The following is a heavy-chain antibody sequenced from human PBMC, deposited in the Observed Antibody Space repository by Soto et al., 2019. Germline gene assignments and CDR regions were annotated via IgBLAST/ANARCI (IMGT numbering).Heavy chain of an antibody. V-gene: IGHV3-15*01. Sequence: AGGSLRLSCAASGFTFSNAWMSWVRQAPGKGLEWVGRIKSKTDGGTTDYAAPVKGRFTISRDDSKNTLYLQMNSLKTEDTAVYYCTTVLRFSPGGMDVWGQGTTVTVSS. CDR2: IKSKTDGGTT. D-gene: IGHD3-3*01. CDR1: GFTFSNAW. J-gene: IGHJ6*02. CDR3: TTVLRFSPGGMDV.